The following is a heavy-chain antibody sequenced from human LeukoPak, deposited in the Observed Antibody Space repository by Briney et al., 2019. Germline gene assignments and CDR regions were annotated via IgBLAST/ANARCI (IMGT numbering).Heavy chain of an antibody. CDR2: INTNTGNP. CDR1: GYTFTSYA. D-gene: IGHD2-8*01. V-gene: IGHV7-4-1*02. Sequence: ASVMVSCKASGYTFTSYAMNWVRQAPGQGLEWMGWINTNTGNPTYAQGFTGRFVFSLDTSVSTAYLQISSLKAEDTAVYYCARDWSDIVLMVYAKVPLSGFDPWGQGTLVTVSS. J-gene: IGHJ5*02. CDR3: ARDWSDIVLMVYAKVPLSGFDP.